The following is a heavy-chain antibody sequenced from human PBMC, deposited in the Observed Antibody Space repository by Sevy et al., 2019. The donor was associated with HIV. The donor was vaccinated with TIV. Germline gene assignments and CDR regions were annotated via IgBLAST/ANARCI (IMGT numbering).Heavy chain of an antibody. Sequence: GGYLRLSCATSAFTFSTYYMNWVRQAPGKGLEWVSSISSGGATISYAEPVRGRFTISRDNAKSYLYLQMKSLGDEDTAVYLCARGTGLLVRGAYYFDYWGQGSLVTVSS. D-gene: IGHD3-22*01. J-gene: IGHJ4*02. CDR2: ISSGGATI. V-gene: IGHV3-48*02. CDR1: AFTFSTYY. CDR3: ARGTGLLVRGAYYFDY.